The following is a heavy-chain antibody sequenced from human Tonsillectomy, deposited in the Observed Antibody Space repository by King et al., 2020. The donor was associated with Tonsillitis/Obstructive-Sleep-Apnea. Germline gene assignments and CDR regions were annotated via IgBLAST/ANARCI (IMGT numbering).Heavy chain of an antibody. CDR2: ISFEGINK. V-gene: IGHV3-30*04. D-gene: IGHD3-3*01. J-gene: IGHJ4*02. Sequence: VQLVESGGGVVQPGRSLRLSCAASGFTFNSYAMHWVRQAPGKGLEWVAVISFEGINKYYADSVRGRFTISRDNSKKTLYLQMNSLRAEDTGVYYCAGNDVWSESSPFCTYWGQGTLVTVSS. CDR1: GFTFNSYA. CDR3: AGNDVWSESSPFCTY.